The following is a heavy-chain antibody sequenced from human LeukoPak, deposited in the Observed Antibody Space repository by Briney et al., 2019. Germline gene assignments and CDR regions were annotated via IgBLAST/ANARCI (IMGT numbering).Heavy chain of an antibody. J-gene: IGHJ1*01. CDR2: ISAYNGNT. D-gene: IGHD3-9*01. CDR3: ASGQVYYDILTGYLFSPPEYFQH. Sequence: ASVKVSCKASGYTFTSYGISWVRQAPGQGLEWMGWISAYNGNTNYAQKLQGRVTMTTDTSTSTAYMELRSLRSDDTAVYYCASGQVYYDILTGYLFSPPEYFQHWGQGTLVTVPS. CDR1: GYTFTSYG. V-gene: IGHV1-18*01.